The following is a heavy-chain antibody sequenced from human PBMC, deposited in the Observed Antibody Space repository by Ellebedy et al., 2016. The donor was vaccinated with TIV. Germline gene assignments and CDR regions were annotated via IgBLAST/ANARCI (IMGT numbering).Heavy chain of an antibody. J-gene: IGHJ4*02. CDR1: GYTFTSYG. CDR3: ARDQRTRLLWFGPVEYYFDY. CDR2: ISAYNGNT. V-gene: IGHV1-18*01. D-gene: IGHD3-10*01. Sequence: ASVKVSXKASGYTFTSYGISWVRQAPGQGLEWMGWISAYNGNTNYAQKLQGRVTMTTDTSTSTAYMELRSLRSDDTAVYYCARDQRTRLLWFGPVEYYFDYWGQGTLVTVSS.